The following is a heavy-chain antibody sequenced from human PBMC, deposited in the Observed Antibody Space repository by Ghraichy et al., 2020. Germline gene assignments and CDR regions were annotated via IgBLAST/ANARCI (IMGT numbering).Heavy chain of an antibody. D-gene: IGHD5-18*01. CDR1: GDSISSGDYY. CDR3: ARDKYGYGVDY. V-gene: IGHV4-31*03. CDR2: IYHSGST. Sequence: SETLSLTCTVSGDSISSGDYYWTWIRQHPGKGLEWIGYIYHSGSTAYNPSLKGRVAISVDTSKNQFSLQLTSVTAADTAVYYCARDKYGYGVDYWGQGTLVTVSS. J-gene: IGHJ4*02.